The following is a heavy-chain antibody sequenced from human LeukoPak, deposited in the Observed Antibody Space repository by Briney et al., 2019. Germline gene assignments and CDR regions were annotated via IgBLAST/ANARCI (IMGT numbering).Heavy chain of an antibody. CDR2: VWPDGNKK. Sequence: GTSLRLSCAASGFTFRDHGMDWGRQPPGKGLEWVAIVWPDGNKKLYADSVKGRFTISKANPRNTVYLQMTTLRVDDTAVYYCVVVVVPAAVWHFDFWGSGTLVTVSS. D-gene: IGHD2-2*01. V-gene: IGHV3-33*01. CDR1: GFTFRDHG. J-gene: IGHJ2*01. CDR3: VVVVVPAAVWHFDF.